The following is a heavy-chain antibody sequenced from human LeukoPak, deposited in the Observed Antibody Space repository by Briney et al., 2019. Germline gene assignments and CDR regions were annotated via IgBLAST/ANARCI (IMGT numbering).Heavy chain of an antibody. Sequence: PGGSLRLSCVASGFTFSSYGMSWVRQAPGMGLEWVSAISGSGGTTYYAASVRGRFTISRDNSKNTVYLQMNSLRAEDTAVYYCAKRAAYSRSSLVLPFDAFDLWGQGTMVTVSS. D-gene: IGHD6-6*01. V-gene: IGHV3-23*01. J-gene: IGHJ3*01. CDR3: AKRAAYSRSSLVLPFDAFDL. CDR2: ISGSGGTT. CDR1: GFTFSSYG.